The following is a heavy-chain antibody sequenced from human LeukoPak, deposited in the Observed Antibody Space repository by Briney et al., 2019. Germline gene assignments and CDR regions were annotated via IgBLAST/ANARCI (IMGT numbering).Heavy chain of an antibody. J-gene: IGHJ4*02. Sequence: GGSLRLSCAASGFTFSSYWMSWVRQAPGKGLEWVANIKQDGSEKYYVDSVKGRFTISRDNAKNSLYLQRNSLRAEDTAVYYCARSRQWLVYYFDYWGQGTLVTVSS. D-gene: IGHD6-19*01. CDR3: ARSRQWLVYYFDY. CDR2: IKQDGSEK. V-gene: IGHV3-7*01. CDR1: GFTFSSYW.